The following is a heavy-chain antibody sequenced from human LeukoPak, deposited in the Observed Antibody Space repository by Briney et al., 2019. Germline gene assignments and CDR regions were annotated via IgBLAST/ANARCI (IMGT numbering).Heavy chain of an antibody. CDR3: AGPGDYGNFDY. D-gene: IGHD4-17*01. CDR2: IYYSGTT. Sequence: SETLSLTCTVSGGSIRSYYWSWIRQPPGKGLEWIGHIYYSGTTNYNPSLKSRVTISVDTSKNQFSLKLNSVTAADTAVYYCAGPGDYGNFDYWGQGTLVTVSS. V-gene: IGHV4-59*01. CDR1: GGSIRSYY. J-gene: IGHJ4*02.